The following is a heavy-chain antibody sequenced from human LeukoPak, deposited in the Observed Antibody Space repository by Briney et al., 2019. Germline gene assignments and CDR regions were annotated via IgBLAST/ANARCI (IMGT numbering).Heavy chain of an antibody. V-gene: IGHV3-30*03. CDR3: ARLKTYYYYMDV. CDR1: GFTFSDYN. Sequence: GGSLRLSCAVSGFTFSDYNMHWVRQAPGKGLEWMAVISYHGINEYYADSVKGRFTISRDNSKSTLHLQMNSLRPEDTAVYYCARLKTYYYYMDVWGKGTTVTVSS. J-gene: IGHJ6*03. CDR2: ISYHGINE.